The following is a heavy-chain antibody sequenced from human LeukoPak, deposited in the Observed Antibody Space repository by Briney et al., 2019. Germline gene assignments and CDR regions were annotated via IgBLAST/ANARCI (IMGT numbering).Heavy chain of an antibody. CDR2: ISSSDSTL. CDR3: ARGPQTSYDYVWGSYRGTDY. Sequence: PGGSLRLSCAASGFTFSDYYMSWIRQAPGKGLEWISHISSSDSTLYYADSVKGRFTISRDNSKNTLYLQMNSLRAEDTAVYYCARGPQTSYDYVWGSYRGTDYWGQGTLVTVSS. CDR1: GFTFSDYY. V-gene: IGHV3-11*01. J-gene: IGHJ4*02. D-gene: IGHD3-16*02.